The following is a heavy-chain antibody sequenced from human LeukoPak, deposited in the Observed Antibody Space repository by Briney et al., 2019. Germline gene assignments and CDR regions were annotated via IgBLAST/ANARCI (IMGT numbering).Heavy chain of an antibody. Sequence: GGSLRLSCAASGFPFRDYYMTWIRQAPGKGLEWISYISRSGDTLYYADSVKGRFTISRDNSKNTLYLQMNSLRAEDTAVYYCAKNNGGYYRFDYWGQGTLVTVSS. CDR2: ISRSGDTL. D-gene: IGHD3-22*01. CDR1: GFPFRDYY. CDR3: AKNNGGYYRFDY. V-gene: IGHV3-11*01. J-gene: IGHJ4*02.